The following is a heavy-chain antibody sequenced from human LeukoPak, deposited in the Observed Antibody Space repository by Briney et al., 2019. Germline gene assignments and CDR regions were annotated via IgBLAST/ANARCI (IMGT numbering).Heavy chain of an antibody. J-gene: IGHJ5*02. V-gene: IGHV3-66*02. CDR2: IYDGGST. CDR3: AKGWDYGDYANWFDP. D-gene: IGHD4-17*01. Sequence: PGGSLRLSCAASGFTVSTNYMNWVRQAPGKGLEWVSVIYDGGSTKYADSVKGRFTISRDNSKNTLYLQMNSLRAEDTAVYYCAKGWDYGDYANWFDPWGQGTLVTVSS. CDR1: GFTVSTNY.